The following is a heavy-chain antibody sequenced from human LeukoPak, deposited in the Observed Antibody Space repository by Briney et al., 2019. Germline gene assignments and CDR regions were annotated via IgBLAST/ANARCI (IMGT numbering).Heavy chain of an antibody. CDR2: IYYSGST. D-gene: IGHD3-10*01. CDR1: GGSISSSSYY. V-gene: IGHV4-39*01. CDR3: ARHNTYYYGSGSDKIDY. Sequence: SETLSLTCTISGGSISSSSYYWGWIRQPPGKGLEWIGSIYYSGSTYYNLSLKSRITISVDTSKNQFSLKLSSVTAADTAVYYCARHNTYYYGSGSDKIDYWGQGTLVTVSS. J-gene: IGHJ4*02.